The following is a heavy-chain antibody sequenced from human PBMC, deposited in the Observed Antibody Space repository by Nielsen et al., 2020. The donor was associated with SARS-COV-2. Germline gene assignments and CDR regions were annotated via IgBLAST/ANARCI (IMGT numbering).Heavy chain of an antibody. Sequence: ASVKVSCKASGYTFTSYYMHWVRQAPGQGLEWMGWISAYNGNTNYAQKLQGRVTMTTDTSTSTAYMELRSLRSDDTAVYYCARARNYGDYADWGQGTLVTVSS. CDR2: ISAYNGNT. V-gene: IGHV1-18*04. CDR1: GYTFTSYY. D-gene: IGHD4-17*01. J-gene: IGHJ4*02. CDR3: ARARNYGDYAD.